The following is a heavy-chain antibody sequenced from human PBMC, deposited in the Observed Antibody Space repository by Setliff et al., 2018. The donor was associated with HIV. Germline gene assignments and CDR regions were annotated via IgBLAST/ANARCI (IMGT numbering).Heavy chain of an antibody. J-gene: IGHJ4*02. CDR2: IYTSGST. CDR3: ARDQANYYDSSGYYYFDY. Sequence: PSETLSLTCTVSGGSISSYYWSWIRQPAGKGLEWIGRIYTSGSTNYNPSLKSRVTMSVDTSENQFSLKPSSVAAADTAVYYCARDQANYYDSSGYYYFDYWGQGTLVTVSS. D-gene: IGHD3-22*01. V-gene: IGHV4-4*07. CDR1: GGSISSYY.